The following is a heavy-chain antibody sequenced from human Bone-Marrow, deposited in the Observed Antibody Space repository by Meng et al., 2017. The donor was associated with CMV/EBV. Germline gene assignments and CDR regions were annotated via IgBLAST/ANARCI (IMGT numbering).Heavy chain of an antibody. J-gene: IGHJ4*02. CDR1: GFTFSSYA. Sequence: GGSLRLSCAASGFTFSSYAMHWVRQAPGKGLEWVAVISYDGSNKYYADSVKGRFTISRDNSKNTLYLQMNSLRAEDTAVYYCTTLLQLGPGNFDYWGQGTLVTVSS. CDR3: TTLLQLGPGNFDY. CDR2: ISYDGSNK. V-gene: IGHV3-30-3*01. D-gene: IGHD6-6*01.